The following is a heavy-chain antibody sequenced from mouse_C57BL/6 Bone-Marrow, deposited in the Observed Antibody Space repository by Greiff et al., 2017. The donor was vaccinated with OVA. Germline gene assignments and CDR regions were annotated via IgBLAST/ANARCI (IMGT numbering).Heavy chain of an antibody. Sequence: EVQLQQSGPVLVKPGASVKMSCKASGYTFTDYYMNWVKQSHGKSLEWIGVINPYNGGTSYNQKFKGKATLTVDKSSSTAYMELNSLTSEDSAVYYCARVTTAWFAYWGQGTLVTVSA. CDR2: INPYNGGT. CDR1: GYTFTDYY. CDR3: ARVTTAWFAY. D-gene: IGHD2-2*01. J-gene: IGHJ3*01. V-gene: IGHV1-19*01.